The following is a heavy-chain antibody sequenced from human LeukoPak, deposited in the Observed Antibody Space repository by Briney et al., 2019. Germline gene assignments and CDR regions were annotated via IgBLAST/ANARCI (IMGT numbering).Heavy chain of an antibody. J-gene: IGHJ4*02. CDR2: TYYSGST. CDR3: ARVLVSMVRGAFDY. Sequence: TLSLTCTVSGGSISSGGYYWSWIRQHPGKGLEWIGYTYYSGSTYYNPSLKSRVTISVDTSKNQFSLKLSSVTAADTAVYHCARVLVSMVRGAFDYWGQGTLVTVSS. CDR1: GGSISSGGYY. D-gene: IGHD3-10*01. V-gene: IGHV4-31*03.